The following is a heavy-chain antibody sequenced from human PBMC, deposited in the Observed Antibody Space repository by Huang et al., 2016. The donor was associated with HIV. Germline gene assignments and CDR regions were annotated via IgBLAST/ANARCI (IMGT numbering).Heavy chain of an antibody. CDR1: GYRFVDYY. D-gene: IGHD2-15*01. CDR3: ATDGGGGCDGGSCFPH. V-gene: IGHV1-2*02. Sequence: QVQLVQSGAEVRKPGASVKVSCKTSGYRFVDYYIHWVRQAPGQGLEWIGWITPNPGDAFYAEKFRGRVAMTSDTSIRTVYMEVNSLQFDDGATYVCATDGGGGCDGGSCFPHWGQGTLVGVSS. J-gene: IGHJ4*02. CDR2: ITPNPGDA.